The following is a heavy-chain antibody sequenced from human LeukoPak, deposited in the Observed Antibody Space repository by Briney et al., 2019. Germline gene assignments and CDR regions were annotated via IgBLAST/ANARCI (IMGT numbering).Heavy chain of an antibody. Sequence: GGSLRLSCAASGFTFSSYGMHWDRQAPGKGLEWVSTISDSGANTYYADSVRGRFTISRDNSKNTLYLQKNSLRADDTAIYYCAKSMTLQWRGFFDLWGRGTHVTVSS. CDR2: ISDSGANT. J-gene: IGHJ2*01. V-gene: IGHV3-23*01. CDR1: GFTFSSYG. CDR3: AKSMTLQWRGFFDL. D-gene: IGHD6-19*01.